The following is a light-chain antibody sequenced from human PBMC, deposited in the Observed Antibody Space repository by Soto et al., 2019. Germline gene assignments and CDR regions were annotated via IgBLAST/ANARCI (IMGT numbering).Light chain of an antibody. CDR1: TSVSRY. Sequence: ELLLTQSPATLSLSPGERSTLSGRAGTSVSRYLAWYQQKPGQAPRLLIYDASNRATGIPARFSGSGSGTDFTLTISSLEPEDFAVYYCQQRSNWLYTFGQGTKLEIK. CDR2: DAS. J-gene: IGKJ2*01. CDR3: QQRSNWLYT. V-gene: IGKV3-11*01.